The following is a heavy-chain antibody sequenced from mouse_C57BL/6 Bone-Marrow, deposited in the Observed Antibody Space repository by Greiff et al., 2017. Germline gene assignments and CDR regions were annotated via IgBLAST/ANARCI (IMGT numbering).Heavy chain of an antibody. CDR3: ARRLFDY. CDR1: GYTFTSYW. J-gene: IGHJ2*01. V-gene: IGHV1-69*01. CDR2: FDPSDSYI. Sequence: QVQLKEPGAELVMPGASVKLSCKASGYTFTSYWMHWVKQRPGQGLEWIGEFDPSDSYINYNQKFKGKSPLTVDKSSSTAYMQLSSLTSEDSAVYYCARRLFDYWGQGTTLTVSS.